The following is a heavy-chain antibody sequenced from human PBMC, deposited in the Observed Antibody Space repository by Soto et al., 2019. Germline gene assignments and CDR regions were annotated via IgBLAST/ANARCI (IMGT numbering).Heavy chain of an antibody. Sequence: TSETLSLTCTVSDDFISSYSWHWIRQPAGKGLEWLGRVSTRWAPHSNPSLERRVTLSVAPSTAPFSLKLISVTAADTAVYFCARADYEILAGSYAMDVWGRGTTVTVSS. V-gene: IGHV4-4*07. CDR1: DDFISSYS. D-gene: IGHD3-9*01. J-gene: IGHJ6*01. CDR2: VSTRWAP. CDR3: ARADYEILAGSYAMDV.